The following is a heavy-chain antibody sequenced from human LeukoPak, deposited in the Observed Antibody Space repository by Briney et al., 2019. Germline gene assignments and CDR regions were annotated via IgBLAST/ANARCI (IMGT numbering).Heavy chain of an antibody. D-gene: IGHD6-13*01. CDR3: AKTSSSWYEIHYFDY. V-gene: IGHV3-23*01. J-gene: IGHJ4*02. Sequence: PGGSLRLSCAASGFTFSSYAMSWVRQAPGRGLEWVSAISGSGGSTYYADSVKGRFTLSRDNSKNTLYLQMNSLRAEDTAVYYCAKTSSSWYEIHYFDYWGQGTLVTVSS. CDR1: GFTFSSYA. CDR2: ISGSGGST.